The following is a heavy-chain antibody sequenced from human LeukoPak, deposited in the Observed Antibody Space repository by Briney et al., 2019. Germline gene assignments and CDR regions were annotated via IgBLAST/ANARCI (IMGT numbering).Heavy chain of an antibody. Sequence: GGSLRLSCAASGLFFSTNWMSWVRQAPGKGLEWVAIIKPDGRDKYYVDSVKGRFTMSRDNGKNSVYLQMNSLRAEDTAVYYCARDVDTAMVPYYWGQGTMVTVSS. CDR2: IKPDGRDK. D-gene: IGHD5-18*01. J-gene: IGHJ3*01. CDR1: GLFFSTNW. V-gene: IGHV3-7*01. CDR3: ARDVDTAMVPYY.